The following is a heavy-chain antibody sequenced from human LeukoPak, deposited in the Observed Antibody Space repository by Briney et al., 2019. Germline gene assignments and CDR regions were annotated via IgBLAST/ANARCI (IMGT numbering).Heavy chain of an antibody. D-gene: IGHD2-2*01. CDR1: GFTFADPA. CDR3: AKDRYCFSTSCYAPFDH. J-gene: IGHJ4*02. V-gene: IGHV3-43*02. CDR2: ISGDGGST. Sequence: GGSLRLSCAASGFTFADPAMHWVRQAPGKGLEWVSIISGDGGSTYYADSVKGRFTISRDNSKDSLYLQMNSLRTEDTAFYYCAKDRYCFSTSCYAPFDHWGQGTLVTVSS.